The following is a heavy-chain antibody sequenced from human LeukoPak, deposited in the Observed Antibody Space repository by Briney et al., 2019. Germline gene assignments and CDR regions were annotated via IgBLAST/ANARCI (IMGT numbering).Heavy chain of an antibody. CDR3: ARDRRGYSYGRTNDAFDI. V-gene: IGHV1-69*01. CDR2: IIPIFGTA. Sequence: SVKVSCKASGGTFSSYAISWVRQAPGQGLEWMGGIIPIFGTANYAQKFQGRVTITADESTSTAYMELSSLRSEDTAVYYCARDRRGYSYGRTNDAFDIWGQGTVVTVSS. CDR1: GGTFSSYA. J-gene: IGHJ3*02. D-gene: IGHD5-18*01.